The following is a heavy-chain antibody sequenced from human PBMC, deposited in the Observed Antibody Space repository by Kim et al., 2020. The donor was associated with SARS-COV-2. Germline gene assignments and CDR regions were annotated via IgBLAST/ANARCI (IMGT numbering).Heavy chain of an antibody. V-gene: IGHV3-64D*06. CDR2: ISSIGDSP. CDR3: VKLEFDFWSDYHQYFDY. J-gene: IGHJ4*02. D-gene: IGHD3-3*01. Sequence: SLLLSFSSSGFTFSNYAMYWVRQAPGKGLQFVSTISSIGDSPYYADSVKGRFTISRDNSKNTLYLQMSSLRVEDTAIYYCVKLEFDFWSDYHQYFDYWGQGALVTVSS. CDR1: GFTFSNYA.